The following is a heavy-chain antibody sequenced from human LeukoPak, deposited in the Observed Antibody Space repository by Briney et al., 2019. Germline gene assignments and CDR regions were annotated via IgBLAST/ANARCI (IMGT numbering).Heavy chain of an antibody. CDR2: IYTSGST. D-gene: IGHD2-2*02. V-gene: IGHV4-4*07. CDR3: ARGGGYCSSTSCYTLCCFDY. J-gene: IGHJ4*02. CDR1: GGSISSYY. Sequence: SETLSLTCTVSGGSISSYYWSWIRQPVGKGLEWIGRIYTSGSTNYNPSLKSRVTMSVDTSKNQFSLKLSSVTAADTAVYYCARGGGYCSSTSCYTLCCFDYWGQGTLVTVSS.